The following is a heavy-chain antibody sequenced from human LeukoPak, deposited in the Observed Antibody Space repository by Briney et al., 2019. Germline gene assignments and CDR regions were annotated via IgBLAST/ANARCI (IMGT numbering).Heavy chain of an antibody. CDR2: ISSASRTI. J-gene: IGHJ3*02. V-gene: IGHV3-48*01. Sequence: GGSLRLSCAASGFTFSGYSMNWVRQAPGKGLEWVTYISSASRTISYADSVKGRFTISRDNSKNTLYLQMNSLRAEDTAVYYCAKDFYDILTGRPHDAFDIWGQGTMVTVSS. D-gene: IGHD3-9*01. CDR1: GFTFSGYS. CDR3: AKDFYDILTGRPHDAFDI.